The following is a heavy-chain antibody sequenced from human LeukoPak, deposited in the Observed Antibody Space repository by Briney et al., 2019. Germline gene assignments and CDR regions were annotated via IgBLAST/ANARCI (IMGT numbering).Heavy chain of an antibody. CDR2: ISGSGGST. CDR3: ARDPRCCSSTSCHPYYYGMDV. Sequence: GGSLRLSCAASGFTFSSYAMSWVRQAPGKGLEWVSAISGSGGSTYYADSVKGRFTISRDNSKNTLYLQMNSLRAEDTAVYYCARDPRCCSSTSCHPYYYGMDVWGQGTTVTVSS. J-gene: IGHJ6*02. CDR1: GFTFSSYA. V-gene: IGHV3-23*01. D-gene: IGHD2-2*01.